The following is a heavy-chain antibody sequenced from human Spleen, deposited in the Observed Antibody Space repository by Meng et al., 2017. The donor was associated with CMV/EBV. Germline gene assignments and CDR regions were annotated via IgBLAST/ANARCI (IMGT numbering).Heavy chain of an antibody. D-gene: IGHD6-19*01. CDR2: IYHSGST. V-gene: IGHV4-38-2*02. Sequence: GSLRLSCTVSGYSISSGYYWGWIRQPPGKGLEWIGSIYHSGSTYYNPSLKSRVTISVDTSKNQFSLKLSSVTAADTAVYYCARAPDINSSGWYPTRGGVDYWGQGTLVTVSS. CDR3: ARAPDINSSGWYPTRGGVDY. J-gene: IGHJ4*02. CDR1: GYSISSGYY.